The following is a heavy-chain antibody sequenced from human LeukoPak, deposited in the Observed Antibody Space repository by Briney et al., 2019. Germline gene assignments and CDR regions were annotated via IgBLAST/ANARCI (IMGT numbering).Heavy chain of an antibody. D-gene: IGHD3-3*01. Sequence: PGGSLRLSCAASGFTFSSYAMSWVRQAPGKGLEWFSAISGSGGSTYYADSVNGRFTISRDNSKNTLYLQMNRPRAEDTAVYYCAKTLAPGITIFGVVKWHYYYYMDVWGKGTKVTVSS. CDR3: AKTLAPGITIFGVVKWHYYYYMDV. J-gene: IGHJ6*03. CDR2: ISGSGGST. V-gene: IGHV3-23*01. CDR1: GFTFSSYA.